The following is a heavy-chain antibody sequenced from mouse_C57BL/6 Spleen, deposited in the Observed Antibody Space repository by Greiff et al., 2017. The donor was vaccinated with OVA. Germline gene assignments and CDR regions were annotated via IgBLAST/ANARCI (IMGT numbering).Heavy chain of an antibody. CDR1: GYTFTSYT. Sequence: VQLQQSGAELARPGASVKMSCKASGYTFTSYTMHWVKQRPGQGLEWIGYINPSSGYTKYNQKFKDKATLTADKSSSTAYMQLSSLTSEDSAVYSCSSPNYYGSSYFDYWGQGTTLTVSS. D-gene: IGHD1-1*01. CDR2: INPSSGYT. J-gene: IGHJ2*01. CDR3: SSPNYYGSSYFDY. V-gene: IGHV1-4*01.